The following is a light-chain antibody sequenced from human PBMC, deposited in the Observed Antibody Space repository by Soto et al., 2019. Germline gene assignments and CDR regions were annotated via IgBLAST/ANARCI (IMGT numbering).Light chain of an antibody. V-gene: IGLV2-8*01. Sequence: QSALTQPPSASGSPGQSVTISCTGTSSDVGGYNYVSWYQQHPGKAPKLMIYEVSKRPSGVPDRFSGSKSGNTASLTVSGLQPEDDSDYYCSSYAGSNKSVFGTGTKLTVL. CDR1: SSDVGGYNY. CDR3: SSYAGSNKSV. CDR2: EVS. J-gene: IGLJ1*01.